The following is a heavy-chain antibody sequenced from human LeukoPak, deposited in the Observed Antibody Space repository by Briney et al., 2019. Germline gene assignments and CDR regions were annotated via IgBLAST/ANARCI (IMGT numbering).Heavy chain of an antibody. Sequence: GGSLRLSCAASGFTFSSCGMHWVRQAPGKGLEWVAVISYDGSNKYYADSVKGRFTISRDNSKNTLYLQMNSLRAEDTAVYYCAKAPRSGGSFYYYYGMDVWGQGTTVTVSS. D-gene: IGHD2-15*01. J-gene: IGHJ6*02. CDR2: ISYDGSNK. CDR3: AKAPRSGGSFYYYYGMDV. CDR1: GFTFSSCG. V-gene: IGHV3-30*18.